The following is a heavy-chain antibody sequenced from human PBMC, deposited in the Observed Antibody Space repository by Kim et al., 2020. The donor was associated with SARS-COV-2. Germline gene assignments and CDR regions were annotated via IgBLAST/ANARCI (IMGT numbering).Heavy chain of an antibody. CDR3: AREGNTIFGVVITFYYYIDV. D-gene: IGHD3-3*01. CDR1: GFTFSSYG. V-gene: IGHV3-33*01. Sequence: GGSLRLSCAASGFTFSSYGMHWVRQAPGKGLEWVAVIWYDGTNKYYADSVKGRFTISRDNSKNTLYLEMNSLRAEDTAVYYCAREGNTIFGVVITFYYYIDVWGKGTTVSVSS. J-gene: IGHJ6*03. CDR2: IWYDGTNK.